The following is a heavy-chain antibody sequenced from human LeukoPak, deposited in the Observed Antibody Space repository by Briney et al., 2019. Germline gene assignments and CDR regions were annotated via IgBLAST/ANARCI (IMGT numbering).Heavy chain of an antibody. V-gene: IGHV5-51*01. J-gene: IGHJ4*02. Sequence: GESLKISCQGSGSSFSNYWIAWVGQLPGKGLERMGIIYPGDSDTRYSPSFQGQVTISADKSINTAYLQWSGLKASDTAMYYCARHRIQGATNSHFDYWGQGTLVTVSS. D-gene: IGHD1-26*01. CDR2: IYPGDSDT. CDR1: GSSFSNYW. CDR3: ARHRIQGATNSHFDY.